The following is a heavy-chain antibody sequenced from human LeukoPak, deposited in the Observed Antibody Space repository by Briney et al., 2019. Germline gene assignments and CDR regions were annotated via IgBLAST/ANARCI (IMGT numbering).Heavy chain of an antibody. CDR3: ARSYCSSTSCYVRSRTGVIASYMDV. CDR2: ISAYNGNT. V-gene: IGHV1-18*01. Sequence: GASVKVSCKASGYTFTSYGISWVRQAPGQGLEWMGWISAYNGNTNYAQKFQGRVTITADESTSTAYMELSSLRSEDTAVYYCARSYCSSTSCYVRSRTGVIASYMDVWGKGTTVTVSS. CDR1: GYTFTSYG. J-gene: IGHJ6*03. D-gene: IGHD2-2*01.